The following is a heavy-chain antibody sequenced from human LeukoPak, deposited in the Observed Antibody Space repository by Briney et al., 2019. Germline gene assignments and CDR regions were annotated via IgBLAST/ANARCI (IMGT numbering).Heavy chain of an antibody. CDR3: ARVGDWGSPYYYYYYMDV. CDR2: IYTSGST. CDR1: GGSVSSGSYY. Sequence: PSETLSLTCTVSGGSVSSGSYYWSWIRQPAGKGLEWIGRIYTSGSTNYNPSLKSRVAISVDTSKNQFSLKLSSVTAADTAVYYCARVGDWGSPYYYYYYMDVWGKGTTVTVSS. D-gene: IGHD7-27*01. V-gene: IGHV4-61*02. J-gene: IGHJ6*03.